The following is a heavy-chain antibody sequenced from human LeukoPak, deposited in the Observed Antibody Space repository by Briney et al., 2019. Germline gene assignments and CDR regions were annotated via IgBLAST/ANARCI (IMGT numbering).Heavy chain of an antibody. V-gene: IGHV4-59*01. Sequence: SETLSLTCTVSGGSISSYYWSWIRQPPGKGLEWIGYIYYSGSTNYNPSLKRRVTISVDTSKNQFSLKLSSVTAADTAVYYCARAMYYDFWSGYSDAFDIWGQGTMVTVSS. CDR2: IYYSGST. CDR1: GGSISSYY. J-gene: IGHJ3*02. D-gene: IGHD3-3*01. CDR3: ARAMYYDFWSGYSDAFDI.